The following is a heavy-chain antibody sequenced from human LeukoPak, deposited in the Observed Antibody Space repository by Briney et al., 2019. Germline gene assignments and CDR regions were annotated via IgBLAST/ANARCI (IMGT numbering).Heavy chain of an antibody. D-gene: IGHD3-22*01. Sequence: GASVKVSCKASGGTFSSYAISWVRQAPGQGLEWMGIINPSGGSTSYAQKFQGRVTMTRDTSTSTVYMELSGLRSEDTAVYYCARDTDYYDSSGYGWFDPWGQGTLVTVSS. J-gene: IGHJ5*02. CDR2: INPSGGST. CDR3: ARDTDYYDSSGYGWFDP. V-gene: IGHV1-46*01. CDR1: GGTFSSYA.